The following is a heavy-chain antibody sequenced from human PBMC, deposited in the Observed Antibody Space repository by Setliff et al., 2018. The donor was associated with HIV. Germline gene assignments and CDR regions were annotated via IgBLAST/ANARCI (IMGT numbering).Heavy chain of an antibody. CDR2: IVPVLGIT. CDR3: ARDRLGHIDRPYFDY. CDR1: GGTFTRNC. V-gene: IGHV1-69*10. J-gene: IGHJ4*02. D-gene: IGHD2-21*01. Sequence: SVKVSCKVSGGTFTRNCISWVRQAPGQGLEWMGGIVPVLGITNYSPKFQGRVTITTDESTTTAYMDLSSLRSEDTAVYYCARDRLGHIDRPYFDYWGQGTLVTVSS.